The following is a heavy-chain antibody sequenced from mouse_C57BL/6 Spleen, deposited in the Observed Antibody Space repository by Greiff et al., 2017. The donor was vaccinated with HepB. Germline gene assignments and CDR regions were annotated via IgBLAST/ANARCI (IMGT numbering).Heavy chain of an antibody. J-gene: IGHJ1*03. V-gene: IGHV1-50*01. D-gene: IGHD2-4*01. CDR2: IDPSDSYT. CDR3: ARGDDYDWYFDV. CDR1: GYTFTSYW. Sequence: QVQLQQPGAELVKPGASVKLSCKASGYTFTSYWMQWVKQRPGQGLEWIGEIDPSDSYTNYNQKFKDKGTLTVDTSSSTAYMQLSSLTSEDSAVYYCARGDDYDWYFDVWGTGTTVTVSS.